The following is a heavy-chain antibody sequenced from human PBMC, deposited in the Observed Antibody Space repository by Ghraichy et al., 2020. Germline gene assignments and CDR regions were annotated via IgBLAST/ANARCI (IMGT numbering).Heavy chain of an antibody. Sequence: GGSLRLSCAASGFTFSSYWMAWVRQAPGKGLEWVASMKHDGSGEFYLASVKGRFTISRDNAKNSLYLQMNNLRAEDTAVYYCASFEVERNWGQGTLVTVS. V-gene: IGHV3-7*03. D-gene: IGHD2-2*01. CDR2: MKHDGSGE. CDR3: ASFEVERN. J-gene: IGHJ4*02. CDR1: GFTFSSYW.